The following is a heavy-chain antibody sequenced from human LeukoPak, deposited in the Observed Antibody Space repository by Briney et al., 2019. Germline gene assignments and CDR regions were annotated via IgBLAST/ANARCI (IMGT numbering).Heavy chain of an antibody. V-gene: IGHV3-21*01. CDR3: ARECHGDQGYGMDV. CDR1: GFTFSSYT. Sequence: GGSLRLSCAASGFTFSSYTMNWVRQAPGKGLEWVSYISSGSNYIYYADSEKGRFTISRDNAKNSLYLQMNSLRAEDTAVYYCARECHGDQGYGMDVWGQGTTVTVYS. J-gene: IGHJ6*02. D-gene: IGHD4-17*01. CDR2: ISSGSNYI.